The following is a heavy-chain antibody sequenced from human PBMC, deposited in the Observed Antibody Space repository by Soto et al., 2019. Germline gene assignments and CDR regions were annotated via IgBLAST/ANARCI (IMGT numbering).Heavy chain of an antibody. J-gene: IGHJ4*02. CDR3: AGGNYLDY. Sequence: VQVLESGGGLVQPGGSLRLSCAASGFSFNSYAMSWVRQAPGKGLEWVSHIGANGDSTYYADSVKGRFTISRDNSKNTVYLQMNSLRADDTSVYYCAGGNYLDYWGQGTLVSVSS. CDR1: GFSFNSYA. D-gene: IGHD3-16*01. CDR2: IGANGDST. V-gene: IGHV3-23*01.